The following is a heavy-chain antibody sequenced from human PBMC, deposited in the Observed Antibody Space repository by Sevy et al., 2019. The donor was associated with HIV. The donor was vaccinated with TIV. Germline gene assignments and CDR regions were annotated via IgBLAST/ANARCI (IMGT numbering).Heavy chain of an antibody. CDR2: IRSKAYGGTT. Sequence: GGSLRLSCRASGFTFDDYTMSWVRQAPGKGLEWVAFIRSKAYGGTTEYAASVKGRFTISRDEYKSIAYLQINSLKTEDTAVYYCTRVEGAADWGMDVWGQGTTVTVSS. J-gene: IGHJ6*02. CDR1: GFTFDDYT. D-gene: IGHD1-26*01. V-gene: IGHV3-49*04. CDR3: TRVEGAADWGMDV.